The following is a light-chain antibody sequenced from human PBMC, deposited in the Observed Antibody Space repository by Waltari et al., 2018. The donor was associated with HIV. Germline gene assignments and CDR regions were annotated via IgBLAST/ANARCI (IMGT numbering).Light chain of an antibody. V-gene: IGLV2-8*01. CDR2: EGS. Sequence: QSALTQPPSASGSLGQSVTISCTGSSSDIGAYDPVSWFQQHPNNAPKLLLYEGSKRPSGVPDRFSGSRSGETAFLSVSGLQPDDTAAYFCSSYGDNIRVLFGGGTNLTVL. J-gene: IGLJ2*01. CDR1: SSDIGAYDP. CDR3: SSYGDNIRVL.